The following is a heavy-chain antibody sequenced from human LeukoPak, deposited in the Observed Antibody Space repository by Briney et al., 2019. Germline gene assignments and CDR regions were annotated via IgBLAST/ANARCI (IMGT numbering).Heavy chain of an antibody. CDR2: VNHSGST. CDR3: ATDRFRYFDWLLPAKNWFDP. CDR1: GGSFSGYY. Sequence: PSETLSLTCAVYGGSFSGYYWRWIRQPPGKELEWIGEVNHSGSTNHNQSLKSRVTISVDTSKSQFSLKLSSVTAADTAVYYCATDRFRYFDWLLPAKNWFDPWGQGTLVTVSS. J-gene: IGHJ5*02. D-gene: IGHD3-9*01. V-gene: IGHV4-34*01.